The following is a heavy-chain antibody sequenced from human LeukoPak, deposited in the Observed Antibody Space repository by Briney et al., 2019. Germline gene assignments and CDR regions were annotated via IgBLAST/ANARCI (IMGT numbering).Heavy chain of an antibody. Sequence: SDTLSLTCTVSGGSISSGSYYWSWIRQPAGKGLEWIGRIYTSGSTNYNPSLKSRVTISVDTSKNQFSLKLSSVTAADTAVYYCARGLYCSSTSCYGYYFDYWGQGTLVTVSS. D-gene: IGHD2-2*01. CDR2: IYTSGST. CDR3: ARGLYCSSTSCYGYYFDY. V-gene: IGHV4-61*02. CDR1: GGSISSGSYY. J-gene: IGHJ4*02.